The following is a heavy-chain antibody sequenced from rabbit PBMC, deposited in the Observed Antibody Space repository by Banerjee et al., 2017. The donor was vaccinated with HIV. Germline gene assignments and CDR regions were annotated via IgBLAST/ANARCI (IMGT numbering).Heavy chain of an antibody. Sequence: QSLEESGGDLVKPGASLTLTCTASGFSFSNSYYMCWVRQAPGKGLEWVACIYGGSSSTTYYASWAKGRFTISKASSTTVTLQMTSLTAADTATYFCARGGVGYSLTRLDLWGQGTLVTVS. J-gene: IGHJ3*01. V-gene: IGHV1S40*01. CDR1: GFSFSNSYY. D-gene: IGHD7-1*01. CDR2: IYGGSSSTT. CDR3: ARGGVGYSLTRLDL.